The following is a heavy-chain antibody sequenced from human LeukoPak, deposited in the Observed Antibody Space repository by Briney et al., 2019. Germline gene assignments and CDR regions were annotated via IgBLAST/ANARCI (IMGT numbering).Heavy chain of an antibody. D-gene: IGHD3-10*01. J-gene: IGHJ4*02. V-gene: IGHV1-2*02. CDR2: INPNSGGT. CDR3: ARDLLYGSGSYYDY. Sequence: ASVKVSCKASGYTFTGYYMHWVRQAPGQGHEWMGWINPNSGGTNYAQKFQGRVTMTRDTSISTAYMELSRLRSDDTAVYYCARDLLYGSGSYYDYWGQGTLVTVSS. CDR1: GYTFTGYY.